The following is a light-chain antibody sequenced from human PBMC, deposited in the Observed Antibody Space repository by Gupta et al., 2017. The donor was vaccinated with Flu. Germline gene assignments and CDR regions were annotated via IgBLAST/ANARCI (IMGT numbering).Light chain of an antibody. CDR1: NSNIGSNP. CDR3: AAWAASLTVV. CDR2: SNN. J-gene: IGLJ3*02. Sequence: QSVLTQPPSAFGTPGQWVTMSSSGSNSNIGSNPVYWYQQLPGTAPKLLIYSNNRRPSGVPDRFSASKSGTSASLAICGLQPEDEADYYCAAWAASLTVVFGGGTKLTV. V-gene: IGLV1-44*01.